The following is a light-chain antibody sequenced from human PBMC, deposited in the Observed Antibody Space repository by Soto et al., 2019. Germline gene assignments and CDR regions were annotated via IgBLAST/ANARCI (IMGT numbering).Light chain of an antibody. CDR1: QGIGSY. J-gene: IGKJ3*01. CDR2: GAS. V-gene: IGKV1-9*01. Sequence: DIQLTQSPPFLSASVGERVPITFRASQGIGSYLAWYQQKPGKAPKVLIYGASILQSGVPSRFSGSGSGTEFTLTINSLQPEDFATYYCQQLKTLFTFGPGTKVDIK. CDR3: QQLKTLFT.